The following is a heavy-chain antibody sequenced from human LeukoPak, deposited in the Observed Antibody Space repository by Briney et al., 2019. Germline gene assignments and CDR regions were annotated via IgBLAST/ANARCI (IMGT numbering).Heavy chain of an antibody. CDR3: ARVAIGRPVYYYYYYYMDV. Sequence: PSETLSLTCAVYGGSFSGYYWSWIHQPPGKGLEWIGEINHSGSTNYNPSLKSRVTISVDTSKNQFSLKLSSVTAADTAVYYCARVAIGRPVYYYYYYYMDVWGKGTTVTVSS. D-gene: IGHD2-2*03. V-gene: IGHV4-34*01. J-gene: IGHJ6*03. CDR2: INHSGST. CDR1: GGSFSGYY.